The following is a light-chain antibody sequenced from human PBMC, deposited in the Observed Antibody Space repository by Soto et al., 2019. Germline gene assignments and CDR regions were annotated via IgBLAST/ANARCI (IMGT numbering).Light chain of an antibody. J-gene: IGLJ2*01. CDR2: GTS. CDR1: SSNIGAGYD. CDR3: QSYDSRLSGSEV. Sequence: QSALTQPPSVSGAPGQRVTISCTGSSSNIGAGYDVHWYQQLPGTAPKLLIYGTSNRPSGVPDRFSGSRSGTSASLAITGLQAEDEADYYCQSYDSRLSGSEVFGGGTKLTVL. V-gene: IGLV1-40*01.